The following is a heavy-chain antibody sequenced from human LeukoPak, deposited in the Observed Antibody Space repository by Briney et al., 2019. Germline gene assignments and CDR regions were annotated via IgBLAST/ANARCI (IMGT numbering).Heavy chain of an antibody. J-gene: IGHJ4*02. Sequence: GGSLRLSCAASGFTVSSNYMSWVRQAPGKGLEWVSVIYSGGSTYYSDSVKGRFTISRDNSKNTLYLQMNSLRAEDTAVYYCARPYYDFWSGYYYFDSWGQGTLVTVSS. CDR1: GFTVSSNY. CDR3: ARPYYDFWSGYYYFDS. CDR2: IYSGGST. D-gene: IGHD3-3*01. V-gene: IGHV3-66*01.